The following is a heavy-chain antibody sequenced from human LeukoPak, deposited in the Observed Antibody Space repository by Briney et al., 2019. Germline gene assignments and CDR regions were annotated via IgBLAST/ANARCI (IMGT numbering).Heavy chain of an antibody. J-gene: IGHJ5*02. V-gene: IGHV3-NL1*01. CDR2: IGAGDKYT. Sequence: GGSLRLSCAPSGFTFSNYAMHWVRQAPGKGLEWVSSIGAGDKYTYHIDSVKGRFTITRDNSKNTLYLQMNSLRAEDTAIYYCAILTGIAAAAWGQGTLVTVS. D-gene: IGHD6-13*01. CDR1: GFTFSNYA. CDR3: AILTGIAAAA.